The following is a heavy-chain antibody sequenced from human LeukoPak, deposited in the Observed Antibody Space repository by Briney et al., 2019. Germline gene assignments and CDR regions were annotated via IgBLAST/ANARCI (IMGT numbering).Heavy chain of an antibody. CDR3: ASTVITSYNWFDP. V-gene: IGHV1-18*01. CDR1: GYTFTSYG. D-gene: IGHD4-11*01. Sequence: ASVKVSCKASGYTFTSYGISWVRQAPGQGLEWMGWISAYNGNTNYAQKLQGRVTMTTDTSTSTAHMELSRLRSDDTAVYYCASTVITSYNWFDPWGQGTLVTVSS. J-gene: IGHJ5*02. CDR2: ISAYNGNT.